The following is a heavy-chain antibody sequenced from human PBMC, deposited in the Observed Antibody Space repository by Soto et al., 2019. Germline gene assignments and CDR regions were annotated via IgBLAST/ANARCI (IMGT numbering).Heavy chain of an antibody. D-gene: IGHD5-12*01. V-gene: IGHV4-39*01. J-gene: IGHJ5*02. CDR1: GGSISSSSYY. CDR3: ARIVATITPPIVLWFDP. CDR2: IYYSGST. Sequence: PSETLSLTCTVSGGSISSSSYYWGWIRQPPGKGLEWIGSIYYSGSTHYNPSLKSRVTISVDTSKNQFSLKLSSVTAADTAVYYCARIVATITPPIVLWFDPWGQGTLVT.